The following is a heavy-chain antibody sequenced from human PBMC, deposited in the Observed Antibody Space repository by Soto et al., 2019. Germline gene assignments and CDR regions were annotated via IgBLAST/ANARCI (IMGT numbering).Heavy chain of an antibody. CDR2: INPSGGSS. V-gene: IGHV1-46*03. J-gene: IGHJ3*02. Sequence: QVQLVQSGAEVKKPGASVKVSCKASGYTFTTYYMHWVRQAPGQGLEWMGIINPSGGSSNYAQKFQGRLTMTRDTSTSTVYIELSSLRSEDTAVYYCTRVGLDAFDIWGQGTKVTVSS. CDR3: TRVGLDAFDI. CDR1: GYTFTTYY. D-gene: IGHD6-25*01.